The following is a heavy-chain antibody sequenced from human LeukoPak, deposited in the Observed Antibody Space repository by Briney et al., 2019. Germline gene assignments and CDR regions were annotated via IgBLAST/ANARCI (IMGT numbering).Heavy chain of an antibody. D-gene: IGHD3-22*01. CDR3: ARDYDSSGHHLGY. CDR1: GYTFTGYY. Sequence: ASVKVSCKASGYTFTGYYMHWVRQAPGQGLEWMGRINPNSGGTNYAQRFQGRVTMTRDTSISTAYMELSRLRSDDTAVYYCARDYDSSGHHLGYWGRGTLVTVSS. J-gene: IGHJ2*01. CDR2: INPNSGGT. V-gene: IGHV1-2*06.